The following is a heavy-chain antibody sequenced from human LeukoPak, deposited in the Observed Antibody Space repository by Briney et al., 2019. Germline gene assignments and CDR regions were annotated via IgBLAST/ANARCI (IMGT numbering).Heavy chain of an antibody. Sequence: GGSLRLSCAASGFTFSDYYMCWIRQTPGKGLEWVSYISNTGDSIYYSDSVKGRFTISRDNAQNSLYLQMNSLRDEDTAVYFCATYTTSPLRAFDDWGQGTLVTVSS. CDR3: ATYTTSPLRAFDD. J-gene: IGHJ4*02. D-gene: IGHD6-6*01. CDR1: GFTFSDYY. CDR2: ISNTGDSI. V-gene: IGHV3-11*01.